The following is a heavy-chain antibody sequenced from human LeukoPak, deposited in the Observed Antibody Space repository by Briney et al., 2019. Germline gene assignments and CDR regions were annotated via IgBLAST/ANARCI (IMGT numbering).Heavy chain of an antibody. CDR3: ARAAILHYDILTGHFDN. J-gene: IGHJ4*02. D-gene: IGHD3-9*01. V-gene: IGHV4-59*01. CDR2: TYYSGST. CDR1: GGSFSGYY. Sequence: SETLSLTCAVYGGSFSGYYWSWIRQPPGKGLEWIGYTYYSGSTNYNPSLKSRVTISVDTSKNQFSLKLSSVTAADTAVYYCARAAILHYDILTGHFDNWGQGTLVTVSS.